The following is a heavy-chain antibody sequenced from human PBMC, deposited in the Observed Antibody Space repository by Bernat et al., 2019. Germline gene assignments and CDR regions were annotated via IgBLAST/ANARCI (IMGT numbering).Heavy chain of an antibody. Sequence: QVQLVESGGGVVQPGGSLRLSCAASGFTFSIYVMHWVRQAPGKGLEWVAFIQYDGSNKYYADSVKGRFTISRDNSKNTLYLQMNSLRAEDTAVYYCSRGLGTVGTTTLGYWGRGTLVTVSS. J-gene: IGHJ4*02. CDR1: GFTFSIYV. CDR3: SRGLGTVGTTTLGY. CDR2: IQYDGSNK. D-gene: IGHD1-26*01. V-gene: IGHV3-30*02.